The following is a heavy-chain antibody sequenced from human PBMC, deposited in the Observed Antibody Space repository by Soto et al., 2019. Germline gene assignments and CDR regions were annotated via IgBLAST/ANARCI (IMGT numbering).Heavy chain of an antibody. CDR1: GYTFTSYG. V-gene: IGHV1-18*01. CDR2: ISAYNGNT. J-gene: IGHJ4*02. D-gene: IGHD3-9*01. Sequence: ASVKVSCKASGYTFTSYGISWVRQAPGQGLEWMGWISAYNGNTNYAQKLQGRVTMTTDTSTSTAYMELRSLRSDDTAVYCCARDRGRYFDWLLSFDYWGQGTLVTVSS. CDR3: ARDRGRYFDWLLSFDY.